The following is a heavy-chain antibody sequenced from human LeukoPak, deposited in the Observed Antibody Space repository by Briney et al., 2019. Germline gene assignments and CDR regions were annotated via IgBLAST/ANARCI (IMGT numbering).Heavy chain of an antibody. CDR1: GYTFTGYY. D-gene: IGHD3-16*01. CDR2: INRNSGGT. Sequence: ASVKVSCKASGYTFTGYYMHWVRQAPGQGLEWMGWINRNSGGTNYAQKFQGRVTMTRDTSISTAYMELSRLRSDDTAVYYCARDQPPRMITFGGPRRWFDPWGQGTLVTVSS. J-gene: IGHJ5*02. CDR3: ARDQPPRMITFGGPRRWFDP. V-gene: IGHV1-2*02.